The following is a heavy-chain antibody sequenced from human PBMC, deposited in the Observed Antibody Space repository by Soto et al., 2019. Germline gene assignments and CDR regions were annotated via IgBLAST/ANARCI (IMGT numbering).Heavy chain of an antibody. Sequence: LRLSCVASGSSSDPFTMHWVRELPGKGLEWVAGLSWDRSTVAYADSVQGRFTISRDHAKNSVDLLMDSLRPDDTALYFCAVSSPDIVVLPSSIYFTSWGPGTQVTVPQ. CDR3: AVSSPDIVVLPSSIYFTS. CDR2: LSWDRSTV. D-gene: IGHD2-15*01. CDR1: GSSSDPFT. J-gene: IGHJ4*02. V-gene: IGHV3-9*02.